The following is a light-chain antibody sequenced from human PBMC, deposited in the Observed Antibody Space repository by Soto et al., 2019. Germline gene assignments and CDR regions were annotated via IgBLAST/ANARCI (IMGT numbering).Light chain of an antibody. CDR1: SSDVGGYNY. CDR3: GSYASGSSEV. J-gene: IGLJ1*01. Sequence: QSVLTQPASVSGSPGQSITISCTGNSSDVGGYNYVSWYQQHPGKATKLMIYDVSNRPSGVSDRFSGSKSGNTASLTISGLQAEDEADYYCGSYASGSSEVFGTGTKVTVL. CDR2: DVS. V-gene: IGLV2-14*01.